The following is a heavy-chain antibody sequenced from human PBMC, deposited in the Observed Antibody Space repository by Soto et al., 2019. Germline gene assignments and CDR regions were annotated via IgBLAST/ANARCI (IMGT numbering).Heavy chain of an antibody. D-gene: IGHD3-22*01. CDR1: GFTFSSYA. Sequence: GGSLRLSCAASGFTFSSYAMSWVRQAPGKGLEWVSAISGSGGSTYYADSVKGRFTISRDNSKNTLYLQMNSLRAEDTAVYYCAKDPPYYYDSSGYYEALYLDYWGQGTLVTVSS. CDR2: ISGSGGST. CDR3: AKDPPYYYDSSGYYEALYLDY. V-gene: IGHV3-23*01. J-gene: IGHJ4*02.